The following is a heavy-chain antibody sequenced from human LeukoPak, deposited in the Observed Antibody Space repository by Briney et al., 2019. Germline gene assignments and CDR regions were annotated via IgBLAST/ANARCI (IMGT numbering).Heavy chain of an antibody. V-gene: IGHV3-23*01. CDR1: GFTFSSYS. J-gene: IGHJ4*02. Sequence: GGSLRLSCAASGFTFSSYSMNWVRQAPGKGLEWVSSISGSGGRTHYTDSVKGRFTISRDNSKNTLYLQMNSLRAEDTAVYYCATPPTVTRNYWGQGTLVTVSS. CDR3: ATPPTVTRNY. CDR2: ISGSGGRT. D-gene: IGHD4-17*01.